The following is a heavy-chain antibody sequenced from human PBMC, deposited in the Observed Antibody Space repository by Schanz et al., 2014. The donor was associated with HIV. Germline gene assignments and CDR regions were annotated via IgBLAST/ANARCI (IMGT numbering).Heavy chain of an antibody. Sequence: QVQLQQWGAGLLKPSETLSLTCAVYGGSFSDYYWSWIRQPPGKGLEWIGDINYSGNTNYNPSLKNRIIISADTSMYQFSRRLPPVTAADTAVYYCARDTVRFFEWFGANWFDSWGQGTLVTVSS. CDR3: ARDTVRFFEWFGANWFDS. CDR1: GGSFSDYY. D-gene: IGHD3-3*01. CDR2: INYSGNT. V-gene: IGHV4-34*01. J-gene: IGHJ5*01.